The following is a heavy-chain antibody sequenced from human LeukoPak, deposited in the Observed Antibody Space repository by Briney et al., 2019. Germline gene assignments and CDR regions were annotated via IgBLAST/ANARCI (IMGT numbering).Heavy chain of an antibody. J-gene: IGHJ4*02. CDR3: ARGTGTTNFDY. V-gene: IGHV4-61*02. CDR1: GGSVSSGSYY. Sequence: SQTLSLTCTVSGGSVSSGSYYWRWIRQPAGKGLEWIGRIYPSGSTIYPSGTTHYNPSLKSRVTISVDTSKNQFSLKVDSVTAADAAVYFCARGTGTTNFDYWGQGTLVTVSS. D-gene: IGHD1-1*01. CDR2: IYPSGSTIYPSGTT.